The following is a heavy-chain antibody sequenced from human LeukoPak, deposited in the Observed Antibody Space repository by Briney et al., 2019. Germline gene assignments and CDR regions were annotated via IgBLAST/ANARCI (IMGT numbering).Heavy chain of an antibody. CDR2: ISAYNGNT. Sequence: ASVKVSCKASGYTFNNYGISWVRQAPGQGLEWMGRISAYNGNTNYAQKFQGRVTMTTDTSTSTASMDLRTLGSDDTAVYYCARDAQTWGSFLYFDYWGQGTPVTVSS. V-gene: IGHV1-18*01. D-gene: IGHD7-27*01. CDR1: GYTFNNYG. J-gene: IGHJ4*02. CDR3: ARDAQTWGSFLYFDY.